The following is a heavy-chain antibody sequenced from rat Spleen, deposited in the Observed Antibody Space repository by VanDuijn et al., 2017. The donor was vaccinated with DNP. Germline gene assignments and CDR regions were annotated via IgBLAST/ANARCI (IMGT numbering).Heavy chain of an antibody. CDR1: GFAFSDFY. V-gene: IGHV5-20*01. J-gene: IGHJ4*01. CDR3: TRAGSNYAMDA. CDR2: TSPINNRI. Sequence: EVQLVESGGDLVQPGRSLKLSCAASGFAFSDFYMAWVRQAPTKGLEWVATTSPINNRIYYRDSVKGRFTISRDNAESTLYLQMNNLRSEDTATYYCTRAGSNYAMDAWGQGTAVTVSS. D-gene: IGHD1-3*01.